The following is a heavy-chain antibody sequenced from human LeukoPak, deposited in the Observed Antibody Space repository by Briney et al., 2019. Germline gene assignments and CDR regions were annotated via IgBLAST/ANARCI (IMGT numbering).Heavy chain of an antibody. J-gene: IGHJ4*02. V-gene: IGHV1-2*02. CDR2: INPNSGGT. CDR3: ARDWGPTGSYLDH. CDR1: GYTFIAYY. D-gene: IGHD1-1*01. Sequence: ASVKVSCKASGYTFIAYYIHWVRQAPGQGLEWMGWINPNSGGTKYAQKFQGSVTMTRGTSISTAYMELTYDDTAIYYWARDWGPTGSYLDHWGQGSLVTVSS.